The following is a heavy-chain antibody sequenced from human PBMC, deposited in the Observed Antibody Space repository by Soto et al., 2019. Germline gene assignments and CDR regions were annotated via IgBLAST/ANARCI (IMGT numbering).Heavy chain of an antibody. D-gene: IGHD5-18*01. CDR3: AKERRYSFDAFDI. V-gene: IGHV3-30*18. CDR1: GFTFSSYG. J-gene: IGHJ3*02. CDR2: ISYDGSNK. Sequence: ESGGGVVQPGRSLRLSCAASGFTFSSYGMHWVRQAPGKGLEWVAVISYDGSNKYYGDSVKGRFTISRDNSKNTLYLQMNTLRAADTAVYYCAKERRYSFDAFDIWGQGTMVTVSS.